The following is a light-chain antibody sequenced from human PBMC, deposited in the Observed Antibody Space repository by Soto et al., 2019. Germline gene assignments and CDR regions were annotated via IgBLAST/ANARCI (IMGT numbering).Light chain of an antibody. J-gene: IGKJ1*01. CDR2: KTS. CDR1: QSLTMW. Sequence: DIHMTQSPSTLSASVGDRVTITCRASQSLTMWLAWYQQKPGKAPNLLIYKTSSLERGVPSRFSGSGSWTQVIVTISSVQPDDFGTYYGEDWTDYPWTVGQGTKVEVK. CDR3: EDWTDYPWT. V-gene: IGKV1-5*03.